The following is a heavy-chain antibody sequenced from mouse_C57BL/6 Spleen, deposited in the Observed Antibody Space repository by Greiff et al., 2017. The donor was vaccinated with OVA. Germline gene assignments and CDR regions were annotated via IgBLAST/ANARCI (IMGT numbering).Heavy chain of an antibody. CDR1: GYTFTDHT. D-gene: IGHD2-4*01. CDR3: ARYNYDYDEG. Sequence: QVQLQQSDAELVKPGASVKISCKVSGYTFTDHTIHWMQQRPEQGLEWIGYIYPRDGSTTYNEKFKGKATVTAAKSSSTAYMQLNSLTSEDAAVYFCARYNYDYDEGWGQGTLVTVSA. V-gene: IGHV1-78*01. CDR2: IYPRDGST. J-gene: IGHJ3*01.